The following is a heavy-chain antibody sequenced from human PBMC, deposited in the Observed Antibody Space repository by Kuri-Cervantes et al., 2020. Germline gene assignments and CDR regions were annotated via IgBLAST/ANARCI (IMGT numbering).Heavy chain of an antibody. CDR3: ARDRGMMLLWFGGGMDV. V-gene: IGHV3-48*03. Sequence: GESLKISCAASGFTFSNYEMNWVRQAPGKGLEWVSYISSTGSTLYYADSVKGRFIISRDNSKNTLDLQMNSLRAEDTAVYYCARDRGMMLLWFGGGMDVWGQGTTVTVSS. J-gene: IGHJ6*02. D-gene: IGHD3-10*01. CDR2: ISSTGSTL. CDR1: GFTFSNYE.